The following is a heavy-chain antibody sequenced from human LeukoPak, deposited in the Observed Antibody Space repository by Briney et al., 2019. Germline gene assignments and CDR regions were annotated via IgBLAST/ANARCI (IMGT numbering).Heavy chain of an antibody. CDR3: AKAYYYGMDV. V-gene: IGHV3-23*01. Sequence: GGSLRLSCAASGFTLSSYAMSWVRQAPGEGLEWVSAISGSGGSTYYADSVKGRFTISRDNSKNTLYLQMNSLRAEDTAVYYCAKAYYYGMDVWGQGTTVTVSS. J-gene: IGHJ6*02. CDR1: GFTLSSYA. CDR2: ISGSGGST.